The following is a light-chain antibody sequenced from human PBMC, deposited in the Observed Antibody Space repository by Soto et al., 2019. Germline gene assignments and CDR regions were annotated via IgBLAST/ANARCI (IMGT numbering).Light chain of an antibody. CDR3: SSYTNTNTKV. Sequence: QSALTQPASVSGSPGQSITISCTGASSDVGGFKSVSWYQQHPGKAPKLMIYDVSNRPSGISNRFSGSKSGNTASLTISGLQAEDEADYYCSSYTNTNTKVFGTGTKLTVL. CDR1: SSDVGGFKS. J-gene: IGLJ1*01. V-gene: IGLV2-14*03. CDR2: DVS.